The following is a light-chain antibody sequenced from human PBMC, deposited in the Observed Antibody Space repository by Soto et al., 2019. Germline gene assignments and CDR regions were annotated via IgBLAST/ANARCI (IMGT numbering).Light chain of an antibody. CDR2: GAS. V-gene: IGKV3-15*01. CDR1: QGLNRN. CDR3: HEYNTWPWT. Sequence: ETVLTQSPATLSVSPGETATRSCTTSQGLNRNLAWYQQKLGQAPRVLIYGASTRAAGIPARFSGSGSGTEFILTISSLQPEDFAVYYCHEYNTWPWTFGQGTKVDIK. J-gene: IGKJ1*01.